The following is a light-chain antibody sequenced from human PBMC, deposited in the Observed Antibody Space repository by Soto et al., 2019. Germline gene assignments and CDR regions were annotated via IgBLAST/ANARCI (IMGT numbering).Light chain of an antibody. CDR1: QTISSW. J-gene: IGKJ1*01. CDR3: QQYGSSPPT. V-gene: IGKV1-5*03. CDR2: KAS. Sequence: DIQMTQSPSTLSGSVGDRVTITCRASQTISSWLAWYQQKPGKAPKLLIYKASTLKSGVPSRFSGSGSGTEFTLTISSLQPDDFAVYYCQQYGSSPPTFGQGTKVDNK.